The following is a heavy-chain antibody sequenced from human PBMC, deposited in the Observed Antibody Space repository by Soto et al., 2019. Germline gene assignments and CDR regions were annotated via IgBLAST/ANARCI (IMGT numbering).Heavy chain of an antibody. D-gene: IGHD6-13*01. CDR2: ISYDGSNK. Sequence: QVQLVDSGGGVVQPGRSPRLSCAASGFTFNSHGMHWVRQAPGKGPEWVATISYDGSNKYYADSVKGRFTISRDNSKNTLYLQMNSLRAEDTAVYYCAKGMYSSSWYYDYWGQGTPVTVSS. CDR3: AKGMYSSSWYYDY. CDR1: GFTFNSHG. V-gene: IGHV3-30*18. J-gene: IGHJ4*02.